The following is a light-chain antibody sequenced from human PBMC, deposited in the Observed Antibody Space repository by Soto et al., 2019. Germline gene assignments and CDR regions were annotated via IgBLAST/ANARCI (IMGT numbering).Light chain of an antibody. CDR2: DAN. V-gene: IGLV2-11*01. CDR1: SSDVGDYNY. CDR3: CSYAGSYTFI. J-gene: IGLJ2*01. Sequence: QSALTQPRSVSGSPGQSVTISCTGTSSDVGDYNYVSWYQQHPGKAPKLMIYDANKRPSGVPDRFSGSKSGNTASLTISGLQAEDEADYYCCSYAGSYTFIFGGGTKVTVL.